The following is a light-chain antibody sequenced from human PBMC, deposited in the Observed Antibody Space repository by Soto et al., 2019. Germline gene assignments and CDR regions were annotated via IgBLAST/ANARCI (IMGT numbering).Light chain of an antibody. CDR3: SSYTGSRSLVL. V-gene: IGLV2-14*03. J-gene: IGLJ2*01. CDR1: SGDVGGYDF. Sequence: QSALTQPASVSGSPGQSITISCTGTSGDVGGYDFVSWYQQFPGKAPKLLIYDVNSRPSGVSDRFSGSKSGSTASLTISGLQAEDEADYFCSSYTGSRSLVLFGGGTKLTVL. CDR2: DVN.